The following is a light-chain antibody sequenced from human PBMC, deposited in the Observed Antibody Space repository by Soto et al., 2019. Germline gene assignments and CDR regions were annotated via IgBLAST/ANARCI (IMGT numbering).Light chain of an antibody. Sequence: DIQMAQSPSSLSASVGDRVSITCRASQSISSYLNWYHQKPGKAPDLLIYAASSLQSGVPSRFSGSGSGTDFTLTISSLRPEDFATYYCQQSYSTPRTFGQGTKVDI. CDR1: QSISSY. CDR3: QQSYSTPRT. J-gene: IGKJ1*01. V-gene: IGKV1-39*01. CDR2: AAS.